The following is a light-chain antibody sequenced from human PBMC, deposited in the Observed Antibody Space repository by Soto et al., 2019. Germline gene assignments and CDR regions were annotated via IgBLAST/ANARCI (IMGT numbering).Light chain of an antibody. J-gene: IGKJ2*01. Sequence: EIVLTQSPGTLSLSPGERATLSCRASQSVSSSYLSWYQHKPRQAPRLLIYGASSRATCLPDRFSGSGSGTDFTLTISSLEHEDFAVYYCQKYGSSTHTFGLGTKLEI. CDR1: QSVSSSY. V-gene: IGKV3-20*01. CDR2: GAS. CDR3: QKYGSSTHT.